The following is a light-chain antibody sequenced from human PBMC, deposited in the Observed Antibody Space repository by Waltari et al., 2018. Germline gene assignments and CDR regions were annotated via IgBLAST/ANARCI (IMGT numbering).Light chain of an antibody. CDR2: EVN. J-gene: IGLJ3*02. CDR1: SSDVGGYDY. V-gene: IGLV2-8*01. Sequence: QSALTQPPSASGSPGQSVTISCTGTSSDVGGYDYVSWYQQNPGKAPKLMIYEVNKRPSGVPDLFSCSKSGNTASLTVSGLQAEDEADYYCSSYAGSTLMFGGGTKLTVL. CDR3: SSYAGSTLM.